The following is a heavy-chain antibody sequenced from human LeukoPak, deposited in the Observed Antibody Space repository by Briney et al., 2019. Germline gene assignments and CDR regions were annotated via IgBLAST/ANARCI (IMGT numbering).Heavy chain of an antibody. CDR3: AREQQLIRGDY. V-gene: IGHV1-18*01. J-gene: IGHJ4*02. CDR1: GYTFTSYR. Sequence: GASVTVSCKASGYTFTSYRINWVRQAPGQGLEWMGWISAYNGNSHYTQKFQGRVTMTTDTSTSTAYMELRSLRSDDTAVYYCAREQQLIRGDYWGQGTLVTVSS. CDR2: ISAYNGNS. D-gene: IGHD6-13*01.